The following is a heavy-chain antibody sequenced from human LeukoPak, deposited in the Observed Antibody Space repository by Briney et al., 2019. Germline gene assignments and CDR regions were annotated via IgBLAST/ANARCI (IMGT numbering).Heavy chain of an antibody. Sequence: GGSLRLSCAVSGFTFSSYNMNWVRRAPGKRLEWVSYIGSSVSTRYYADSVKGRFTISRDNGKHSLYLQMNSLRAEDTAVYYCAREGSDFWSGYSKGYFDYWGQGTLVTVSS. CDR2: IGSSVSTR. CDR3: AREGSDFWSGYSKGYFDY. D-gene: IGHD3-3*01. V-gene: IGHV3-48*01. CDR1: GFTFSSYN. J-gene: IGHJ4*02.